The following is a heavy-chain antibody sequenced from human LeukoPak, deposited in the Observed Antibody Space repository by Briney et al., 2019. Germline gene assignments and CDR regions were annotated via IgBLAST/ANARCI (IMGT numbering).Heavy chain of an antibody. V-gene: IGHV4-39*01. J-gene: IGHJ4*02. CDR1: GGSISSSSYF. CDR2: IYYSGST. D-gene: IGHD3/OR15-3a*01. Sequence: SETLSLTCTVSGGSISSSSYFWGWIRQPPGKGLEWIGSIYYSGSTYYNPSLKSRVSISIDTSKNQFSLRLTSVTAADTAVYYCARQTGSGLFILPGGQGTLVTVSS. CDR3: ARQTGSGLFILP.